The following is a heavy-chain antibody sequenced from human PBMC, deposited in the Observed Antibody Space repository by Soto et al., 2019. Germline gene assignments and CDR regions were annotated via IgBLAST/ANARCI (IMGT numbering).Heavy chain of an antibody. V-gene: IGHV3-48*02. CDR3: ARPGARTAYAFDI. CDR2: ISSSSSTI. J-gene: IGHJ3*02. D-gene: IGHD3-10*01. Sequence: GGSLILSCAASGFTFSSYSMNWVRQAPGEGLEWVSYISSSSSTIYYADSVKGRFTISRDNAKNSLYLQMNSLRDEDTAVYYCARPGARTAYAFDIWGQGTMVTVSS. CDR1: GFTFSSYS.